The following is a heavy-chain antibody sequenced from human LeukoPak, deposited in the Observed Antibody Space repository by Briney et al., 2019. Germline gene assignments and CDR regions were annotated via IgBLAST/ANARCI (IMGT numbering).Heavy chain of an antibody. J-gene: IGHJ4*02. CDR3: AKDPTRDDREYYFDY. CDR2: IRYDGGNK. D-gene: IGHD3-22*01. Sequence: GGSLRLSCAASGFTFSSYGMHWVRQAPGKGLEWVAFIRYDGGNKYYADSVKGRFTISRDNSKNTLYLQMNSLRAEDTAVYYCAKDPTRDDREYYFDYWGQGTLVTVSS. V-gene: IGHV3-30*02. CDR1: GFTFSSYG.